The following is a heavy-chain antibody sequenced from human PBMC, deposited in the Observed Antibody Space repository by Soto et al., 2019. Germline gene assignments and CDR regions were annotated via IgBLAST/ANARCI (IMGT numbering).Heavy chain of an antibody. CDR1: GGTFSSYA. CDR3: ASLGDPSAGGPFDY. Sequence: QVQLVQSGAEVKKPGSSVKVSCKASGGTFSSYAISWVRQAPGQGLEWMGGIIPIFGTANYAQKFQGRVTITADESTSTAYMELSSLRSEDTALYYCASLGDPSAGGPFDYWGQGTLVTVSS. CDR2: IIPIFGTA. J-gene: IGHJ4*02. D-gene: IGHD2-15*01. V-gene: IGHV1-69*01.